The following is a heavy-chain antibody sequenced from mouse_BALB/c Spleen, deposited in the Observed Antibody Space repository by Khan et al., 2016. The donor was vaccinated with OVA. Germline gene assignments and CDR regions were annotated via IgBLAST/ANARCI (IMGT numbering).Heavy chain of an antibody. CDR2: IWADGST. V-gene: IGHV2-9*02. Sequence: QVQLQQPGPGLVAPSQSLSITCTVSEFSLTNYGVSWVRQPPGKGLEWLGVIWADGSTNYNSALMSRLSISKDKSKSQVFLKMHSLQTDDTAMYYCTTIYYGKGYYAMDYWGQGTSVTVSS. J-gene: IGHJ4*01. CDR1: EFSLTNYG. D-gene: IGHD2-1*01. CDR3: TTIYYGKGYYAMDY.